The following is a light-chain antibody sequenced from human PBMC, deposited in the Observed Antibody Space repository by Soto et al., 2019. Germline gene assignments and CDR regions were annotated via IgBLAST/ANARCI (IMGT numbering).Light chain of an antibody. V-gene: IGKV3D-15*01. CDR3: QQYNTWPPPSES. Sequence: EIVMTQSPAILSVSPGERATLSCRASQTVAKNLAWYQQKPGQPPRLLIYGASTRATGVPARFSGSGYGTEFTLTISSLQSEDFAIYYCQQYNTWPPPSESVGPGTKVDIK. CDR2: GAS. CDR1: QTVAKN. J-gene: IGKJ3*01.